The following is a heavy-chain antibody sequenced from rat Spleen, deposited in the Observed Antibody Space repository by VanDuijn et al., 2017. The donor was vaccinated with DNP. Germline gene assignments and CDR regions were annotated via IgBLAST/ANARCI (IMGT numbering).Heavy chain of an antibody. CDR3: ARNYGYNSLYAMDA. D-gene: IGHD1-9*01. CDR1: GYSITSDY. Sequence: EVQLQESGPGLVKPSQSLSLTCSVTGYSITSDYWGWIRKFPGNKMEWIGHISYSGSTGYNPSLKSRISITRDTSKNQFFLQLNSVTTEDTATYYCARNYGYNSLYAMDAWGQGTSVTVSS. J-gene: IGHJ4*01. V-gene: IGHV3-1*01. CDR2: ISYSGST.